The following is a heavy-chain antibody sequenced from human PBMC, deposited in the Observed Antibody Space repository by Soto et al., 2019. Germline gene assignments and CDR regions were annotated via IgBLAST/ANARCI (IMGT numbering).Heavy chain of an antibody. D-gene: IGHD3-10*01. CDR3: ARSGSYYPARNWFGP. CDR2: ISGFNDDT. J-gene: IGHJ5*02. CDR1: SYTFTSYG. Sequence: QLVQSGVEMKNPGASVKVSCKASSYTFTSYGISWVRQAPGQGLEWMGWISGFNDDTNHAQKFQGRVTVTKDTSTSTAYMELGSLKSDDTAMYYCARSGSYYPARNWFGPWGQGTLVIVSS. V-gene: IGHV1-18*01.